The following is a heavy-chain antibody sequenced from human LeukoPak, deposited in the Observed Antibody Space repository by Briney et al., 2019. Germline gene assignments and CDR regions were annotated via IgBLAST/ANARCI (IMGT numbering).Heavy chain of an antibody. Sequence: WASVKVSCKASGGTFSSYAISWVRQAPGQGPEWMGGIIPIFGTANYAQKFQGRVTITADESTSTAYMELSSLRSEDTAVYYCARERYCSSTSCQTYYYYGMDVWGKGTTVTVSS. V-gene: IGHV1-69*13. D-gene: IGHD2-2*01. CDR3: ARERYCSSTSCQTYYYYGMDV. CDR2: IIPIFGTA. CDR1: GGTFSSYA. J-gene: IGHJ6*04.